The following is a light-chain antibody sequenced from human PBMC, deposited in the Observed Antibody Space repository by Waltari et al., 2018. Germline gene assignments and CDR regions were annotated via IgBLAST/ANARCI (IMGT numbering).Light chain of an antibody. J-gene: IGKJ1*01. CDR2: ASS. CDR1: QNISNY. Sequence: DILMTQSPSSLSASVGYRVTITCLASQNISNYLHWYQQKPGKAPKLLTYASSTLQSGVPSRFSGSGSGTDFTLTISSLQPDDFATYSCQQSYSSLWTFGQGAKVEIK. V-gene: IGKV1-39*01. CDR3: QQSYSSLWT.